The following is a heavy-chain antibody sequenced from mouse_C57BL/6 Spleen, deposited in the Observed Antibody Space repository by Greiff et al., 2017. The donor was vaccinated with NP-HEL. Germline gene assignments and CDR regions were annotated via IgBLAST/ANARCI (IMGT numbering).Heavy chain of an antibody. CDR3: ARGDYYGSSEGWFAY. J-gene: IGHJ3*01. D-gene: IGHD1-1*01. Sequence: EVQLVESGPGLVKPSQSLSLTCSVTGYSITSGYYWNWIRQFPGNKLEWMGYISYDGSNNYNPSLKNRISITRDTSKNQFFLKLNSVTTEDTATYYCARGDYYGSSEGWFAYWGQGTLVTVSA. CDR2: ISYDGSN. CDR1: GYSITSGYY. V-gene: IGHV3-6*01.